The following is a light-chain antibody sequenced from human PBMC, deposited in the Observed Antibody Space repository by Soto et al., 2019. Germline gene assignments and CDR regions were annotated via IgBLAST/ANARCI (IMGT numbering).Light chain of an antibody. CDR2: DDS. V-gene: IGLV2-11*01. J-gene: IGLJ1*01. CDR1: SSDIGGYTY. Sequence: QSALTQPRSVSGSPGQSVTISCTGTSSDIGGYTYVSWYQQHPGKAPKVIIYDDSERPSGVPDRFSGSKSGNTASLTISGLQPEDEADYYCCSFAGPQSFEVFGEGTKVTVL. CDR3: CSFAGPQSFEV.